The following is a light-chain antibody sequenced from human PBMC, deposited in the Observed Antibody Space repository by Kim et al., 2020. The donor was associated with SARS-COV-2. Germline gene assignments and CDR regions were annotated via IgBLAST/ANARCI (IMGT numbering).Light chain of an antibody. CDR2: MAY. Sequence: DIQMTQSPSTLSASVGDRVIITCRASQNIDDWLAWYRHKPGKAPKLLIYMAYNLEKGVPSRFSGSGFGTEFTLTINSLQPDDFATYYCQQYQTYSFTFGPGTKVDIK. J-gene: IGKJ3*01. CDR1: QNIDDW. CDR3: QQYQTYSFT. V-gene: IGKV1-5*03.